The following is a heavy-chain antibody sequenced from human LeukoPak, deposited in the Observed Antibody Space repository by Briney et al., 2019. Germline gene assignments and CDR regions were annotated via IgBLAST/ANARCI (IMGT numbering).Heavy chain of an antibody. CDR1: GGSISSYY. D-gene: IGHD6-19*01. Sequence: SETLSLTCTVSGGSISSYYWSWIRQPPGKGLEWIGYIYYSGSTYYNPSLKSRVTMSVDTSENQFSLKLSSVTAADTAVYYCARDRSSGWYFQSWGQGTLVTVSS. CDR2: IYYSGST. V-gene: IGHV4-59*12. CDR3: ARDRSSGWYFQS. J-gene: IGHJ4*02.